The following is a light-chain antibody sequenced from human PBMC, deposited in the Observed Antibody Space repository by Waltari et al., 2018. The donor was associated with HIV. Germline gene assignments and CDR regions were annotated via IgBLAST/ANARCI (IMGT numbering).Light chain of an antibody. V-gene: IGKV3-20*01. CDR2: GAS. CDR1: ALPKRYT. CDR3: QHYGNSPALYT. Sequence: SVSPGQTARITCSGDALPKRYTYWYQQKRGQAPRLLIFGASSRATGIPDRFSGSGSGTDFTLTISRLEPEDFAVYYCQHYGNSPALYTFGQGAKLGI. J-gene: IGKJ2*01.